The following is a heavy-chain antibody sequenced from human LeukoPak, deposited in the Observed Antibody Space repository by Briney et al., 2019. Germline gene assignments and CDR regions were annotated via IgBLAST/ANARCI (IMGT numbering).Heavy chain of an antibody. J-gene: IGHJ4*02. D-gene: IGHD5-18*01. CDR3: ARDRAMDDF. CDR2: INQDASEK. CDR1: GFTFSNYW. V-gene: IGHV3-7*03. Sequence: GGSLRLSCAASGFTFSNYWVNWVRQAPGKGLEWVANINQDASEKNYVDSVKGRFTISRDNAKNSLYLQMNSLRAEDTAVYYCARDRAMDDFWGRGTLVAVSS.